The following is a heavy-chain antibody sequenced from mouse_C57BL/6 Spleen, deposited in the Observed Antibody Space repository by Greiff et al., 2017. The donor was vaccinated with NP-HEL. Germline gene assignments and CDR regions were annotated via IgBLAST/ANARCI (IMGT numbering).Heavy chain of an antibody. Sequence: QVQLQQPGAELVKPGASVKMSCKASGYTFTSYWITWVKQRPGQGLEWVGDIYPGSGSTNYNEKFKSKATLTVDTSSSTAYMQLSSLTSEDSAVYYCARWVTPYYAMDYWGQGTSVTVSS. V-gene: IGHV1-55*01. CDR2: IYPGSGST. CDR3: ARWVTPYYAMDY. J-gene: IGHJ4*01. CDR1: GYTFTSYW.